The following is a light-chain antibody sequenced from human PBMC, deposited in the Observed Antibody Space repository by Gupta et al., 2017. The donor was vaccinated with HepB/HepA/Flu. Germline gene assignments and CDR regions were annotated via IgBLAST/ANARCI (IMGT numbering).Light chain of an antibody. V-gene: IGKV1-33*01. J-gene: IGKJ4*01. Sequence: IQMTQSPSSLSASVGDRGTITCQASQDITNYLTWYQQKAGKAPKRLIYHAANWETGVTSRFSGSGFGKDVTFTITSRQQEDVPAYFCQQTYNLPQITFGTGTKVEIK. CDR1: QDITNY. CDR2: HAA. CDR3: QQTYNLPQIT.